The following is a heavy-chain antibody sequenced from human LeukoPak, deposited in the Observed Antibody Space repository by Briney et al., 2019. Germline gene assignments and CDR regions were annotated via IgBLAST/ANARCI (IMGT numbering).Heavy chain of an antibody. CDR1: GGSISSGGYY. Sequence: NPSRTLSLTCTVSGGSISSGGYYWSWIRQPPGKGLEWIGNINYGGRTYYSPSLKSRVTISVDTSKNQFSLKLSSVTAADTAVYYCARGGRYFDWLPFDYWGQGTLVTVSS. CDR2: INYGGRT. D-gene: IGHD3-9*01. V-gene: IGHV4-31*03. CDR3: ARGGRYFDWLPFDY. J-gene: IGHJ4*02.